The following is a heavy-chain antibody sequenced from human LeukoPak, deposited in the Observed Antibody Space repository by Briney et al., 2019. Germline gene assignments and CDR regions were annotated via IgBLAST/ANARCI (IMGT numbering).Heavy chain of an antibody. J-gene: IGHJ4*02. CDR3: ATSLYYFDY. V-gene: IGHV4-39*01. Sequence: KPSETLSLTCTVSGGSMSSSSYYWGWIRQPPGKGLEWIGSIYYSGSTYYNPSLKSRVTISVDTSKNQFSLKLSSVTAADTAVYYCATSLYYFDYWGQGTLVTVSS. CDR1: GGSMSSSSYY. CDR2: IYYSGST.